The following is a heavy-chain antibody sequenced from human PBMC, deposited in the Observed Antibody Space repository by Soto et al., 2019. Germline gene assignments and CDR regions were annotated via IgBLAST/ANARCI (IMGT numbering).Heavy chain of an antibody. CDR1: GFTFSSYA. V-gene: IGHV3-23*01. CDR2: ISGSGGST. CDR3: EKKGGIAVAGYYFDY. J-gene: IGHJ4*02. Sequence: EVQLLESGGGLVQPGGSLRLSCAASGFTFSSYAMSWVRQAPGKGLEWVSAISGSGGSTYYADSVKGRFTISRDNSKNTLYLQMNSLRAEDTAVYYCEKKGGIAVAGYYFDYWGQGTLVTVSS. D-gene: IGHD6-19*01.